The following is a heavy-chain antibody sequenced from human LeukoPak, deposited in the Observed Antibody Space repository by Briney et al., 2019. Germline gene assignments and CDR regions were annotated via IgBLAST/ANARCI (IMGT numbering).Heavy chain of an antibody. CDR3: ARDAHIVRGVNPLDY. D-gene: IGHD3-10*01. CDR1: GFTFSNVW. J-gene: IGHJ4*02. CDR2: VSYSSSTI. Sequence: VGSLRLSCAASGFTFSNVWMNWVRQAPGKGLEWISYVSYSSSTIYYADSVKGRFTVSRDNAKNSLYLQMNSLRDEDTSVYYCARDAHIVRGVNPLDYWGQGTMVTVSS. V-gene: IGHV3-48*02.